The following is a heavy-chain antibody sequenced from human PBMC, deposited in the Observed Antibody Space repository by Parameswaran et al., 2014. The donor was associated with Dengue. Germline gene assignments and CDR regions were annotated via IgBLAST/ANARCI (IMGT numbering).Heavy chain of an antibody. V-gene: IGHV1-2*02. D-gene: IGHD3-22*01. CDR2: INPNSGGT. J-gene: IGHJ6*03. Sequence: WVRQAPGQGLEWMGWINPNSGGTNYAQKFQGRVTMTRDTSISTAYMDLSRLTSDDTAVYYCARRLWVHGYSHERGNFYHYYMDVWGKGTTVTVSS. CDR3: ARRLWVHGYSHERGNFYHYYMDV.